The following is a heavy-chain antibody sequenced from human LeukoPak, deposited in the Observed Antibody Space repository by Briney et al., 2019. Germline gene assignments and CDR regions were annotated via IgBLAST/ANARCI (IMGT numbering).Heavy chain of an antibody. D-gene: IGHD3-22*01. CDR1: GFSFSNYA. CDR3: AKGMFGYLGALYWYFDL. J-gene: IGHJ2*01. CDR2: ISGSGGST. V-gene: IGHV3-23*01. Sequence: GGSLRLSCAASGFSFSNYARSWVRLAPGKGLEWFSGISGSGGSTYYADSVKGRISISRDNSKDTLYLQMNSLRAEHTAVYYCAKGMFGYLGALYWYFDLWGRRTLVTVSS.